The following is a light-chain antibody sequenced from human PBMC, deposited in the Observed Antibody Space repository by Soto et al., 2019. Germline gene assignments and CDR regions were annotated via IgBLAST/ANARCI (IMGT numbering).Light chain of an antibody. CDR3: SSYTSSSTYV. Sequence: QSALTQPASVSGSPGQSITISCTGTSSDVGGYNYVSWYQQHPGKAPNLMIYEVSNRPSGVFNRFSGSKSGNTASLTISGLQAEDEADYYCSSYTSSSTYVFGTGTKVTVL. J-gene: IGLJ1*01. CDR1: SSDVGGYNY. CDR2: EVS. V-gene: IGLV2-14*01.